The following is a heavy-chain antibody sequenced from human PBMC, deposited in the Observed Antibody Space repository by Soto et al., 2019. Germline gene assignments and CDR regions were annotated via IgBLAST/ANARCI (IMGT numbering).Heavy chain of an antibody. D-gene: IGHD2-2*01. Sequence: SETLSLTCTVSGGSVSSGNSYWSWIRQPPGKGLEWIGYIHSSGSTNYNPSLKSRVTISVDTSKNQFSLKLSSMTAADTAVYYCARDVPLGYCISTSCFDYWGQGTWSPSPQ. CDR1: GGSVSSGNSY. CDR3: ARDVPLGYCISTSCFDY. J-gene: IGHJ4*02. CDR2: IHSSGST. V-gene: IGHV4-61*01.